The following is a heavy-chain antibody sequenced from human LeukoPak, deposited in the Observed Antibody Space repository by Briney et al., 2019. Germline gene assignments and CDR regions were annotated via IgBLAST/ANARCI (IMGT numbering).Heavy chain of an antibody. CDR2: ISENGEST. V-gene: IGHV3-23*01. CDR3: AREKKSGYSGYDPYYYYYMDV. CDR1: GFTFNTYA. D-gene: IGHD5-12*01. J-gene: IGHJ6*03. Sequence: QTGGSLRLSCAASGFTFNTYAMSWVRQAPGKGLEWVSSISENGESTYYADSVKGRFTISRDNAKNSLYLQMNSLRAEDTALYYCAREKKSGYSGYDPYYYYYMDVWGKGTTVTVSS.